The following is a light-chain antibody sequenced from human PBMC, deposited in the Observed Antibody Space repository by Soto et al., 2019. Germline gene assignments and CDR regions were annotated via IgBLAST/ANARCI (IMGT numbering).Light chain of an antibody. V-gene: IGKV4-1*01. J-gene: IGKJ3*01. CDR1: QGVLYSSNNKNY. CDR3: XXYYNTPFT. Sequence: IVMTQSPASLAVSLGERAPINCKSSQGVLYSSNNKNYLAWYQQNPGQPPKLLIYWASTREFGVPDRFSGSGSGTDFTLTISSLQAEDVAVYYCXXYYNTPFTFGPGTKVDIK. CDR2: WAS.